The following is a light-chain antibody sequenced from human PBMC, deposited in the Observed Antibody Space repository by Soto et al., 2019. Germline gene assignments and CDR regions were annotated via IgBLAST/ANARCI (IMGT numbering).Light chain of an antibody. CDR3: CSYASSTSYV. Sequence: SVLTQPASVSGSPGQSITISCTGNSSDVGGYNFVSWYQQYPGKAPKLMIHDVTSRPSGVSNRFSGSKSGTTASLTISGLQAEDEADYYCCSYASSTSYVFGTGTKVTVL. J-gene: IGLJ1*01. CDR1: SSDVGGYNF. V-gene: IGLV2-14*01. CDR2: DVT.